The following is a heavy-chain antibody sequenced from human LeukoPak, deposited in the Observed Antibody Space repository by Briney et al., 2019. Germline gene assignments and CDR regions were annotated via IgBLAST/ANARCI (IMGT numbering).Heavy chain of an antibody. V-gene: IGHV3-74*01. CDR1: RFTFSNYW. J-gene: IGHJ3*02. CDR2: INTDGTST. Sequence: GGSLRLSCAASRFTFSNYWMHWDRQAPGKGLVWVSRINTDGTSTNYADSVKGRFTISRDNAKNTLYLQMNSLRVEDTAVYYCARDKLADAFDIWGQGTMVTVSS. CDR3: ARDKLADAFDI.